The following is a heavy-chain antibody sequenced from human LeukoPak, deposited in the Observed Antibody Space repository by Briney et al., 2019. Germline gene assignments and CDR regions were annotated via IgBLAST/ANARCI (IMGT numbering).Heavy chain of an antibody. CDR1: GFTFSSYA. J-gene: IGHJ4*02. V-gene: IGHV3-30*04. D-gene: IGHD3-10*01. Sequence: GGSLRLSCAASGFTFSSYAMHWVRQAPGKGLEWVAVISYDGSNKYYADSVKGRFTISRDNSKNTLYLQINSLRAEDTAVYYCARAVLWFGESPLDYWGQGTLVTVSS. CDR2: ISYDGSNK. CDR3: ARAVLWFGESPLDY.